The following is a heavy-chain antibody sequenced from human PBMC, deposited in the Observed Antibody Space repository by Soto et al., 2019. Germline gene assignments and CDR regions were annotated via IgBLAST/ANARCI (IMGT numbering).Heavy chain of an antibody. V-gene: IGHV3-9*01. Sequence: GGSLRLSCAASGFTFDDYAMHWVRQAPGKGLEWVSGISWNSGSIGYADSVKGRFTISRDNAKNSLYLQMNSLRAEDTALYYCAKGLGGGNYYYGMDVWGQGATVTVSS. CDR1: GFTFDDYA. CDR2: ISWNSGSI. J-gene: IGHJ6*02. D-gene: IGHD2-15*01. CDR3: AKGLGGGNYYYGMDV.